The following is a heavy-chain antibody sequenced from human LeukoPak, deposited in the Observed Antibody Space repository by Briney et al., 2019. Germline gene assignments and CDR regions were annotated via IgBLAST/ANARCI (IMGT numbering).Heavy chain of an antibody. D-gene: IGHD3-10*01. CDR2: IYHSGST. Sequence: SETLSLTCAVSGGSISSSNWWSWVRQPPGKGLEWIGEIYHSGSTNYNPSLKSRVTISVDKSKNQFSLELSSVTAADTAVYYCARGSYYYGSGSLLYWGQGTLVTVSS. CDR3: ARGSYYYGSGSLLY. CDR1: GGSISSSNW. J-gene: IGHJ4*02. V-gene: IGHV4-4*02.